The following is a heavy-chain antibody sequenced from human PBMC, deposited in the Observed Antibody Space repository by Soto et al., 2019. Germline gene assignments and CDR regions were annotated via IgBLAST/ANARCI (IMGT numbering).Heavy chain of an antibody. CDR2: INHSGST. Sequence: SETLSLTCAVYGGSFSGYYWSWIRQPPGKGLEWIGEINHSGSTNYNPSLKSRVTISVDTSKNQFSLKLSSVTAADTAVYYCARHLDIVATTDDFDYWGQGTLVTVSS. V-gene: IGHV4-34*01. J-gene: IGHJ4*02. D-gene: IGHD5-12*01. CDR3: ARHLDIVATTDDFDY. CDR1: GGSFSGYY.